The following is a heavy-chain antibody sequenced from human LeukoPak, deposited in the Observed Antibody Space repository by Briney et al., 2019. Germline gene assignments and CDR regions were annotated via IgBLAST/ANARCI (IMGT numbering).Heavy chain of an antibody. J-gene: IGHJ3*02. CDR1: GYTFTSYG. V-gene: IGHV1-18*01. CDR3: ARDTLTTVVTPGAFDI. D-gene: IGHD4-23*01. CDR2: ISAYNGNT. Sequence: ASVKVSCKASGYTFTSYGISWVRQAPGQGLEWMGWISAYNGNTNYAQKLQGRVTMTTDTSTSTAYMELRSLRSDDTAVYYCARDTLTTVVTPGAFDIWGQGTIVTVSS.